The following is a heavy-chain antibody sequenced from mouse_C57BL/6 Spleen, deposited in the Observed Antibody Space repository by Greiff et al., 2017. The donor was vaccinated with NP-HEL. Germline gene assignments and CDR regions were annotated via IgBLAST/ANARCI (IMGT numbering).Heavy chain of an antibody. Sequence: VQLKESGPGMVKPSQSLSLTCTVTGYSITSGYDWHWIRHFPGNKLEWMGYISYSGSTNYNPSLKSRISITHDTSTNHFFLKLNSVTTEDTATYYCARGGYSNYPAWFAYWGQGTLVTVSA. CDR2: ISYSGST. CDR3: ARGGYSNYPAWFAY. V-gene: IGHV3-1*01. D-gene: IGHD2-5*01. CDR1: GYSITSGYD. J-gene: IGHJ3*01.